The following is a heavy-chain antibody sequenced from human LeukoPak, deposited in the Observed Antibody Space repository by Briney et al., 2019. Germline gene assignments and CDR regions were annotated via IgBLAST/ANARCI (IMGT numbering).Heavy chain of an antibody. CDR2: IIESGGRT. CDR1: GITFSNYG. Sequence: GGSLRLSCAASGITFSNYGMSWVRQAPGKGLEWVSIIIESGGRTYYADSVKGRFTISRDNSKNTLYLQMNSLRAEDTAVYYCSDTSLSSGWYGGGYWGQGTLVTVSS. D-gene: IGHD6-19*01. CDR3: SDTSLSSGWYGGGY. J-gene: IGHJ4*02. V-gene: IGHV3-23*01.